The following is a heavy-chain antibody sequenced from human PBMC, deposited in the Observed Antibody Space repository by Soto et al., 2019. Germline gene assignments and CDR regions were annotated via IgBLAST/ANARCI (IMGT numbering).Heavy chain of an antibody. D-gene: IGHD2-15*01. Sequence: ASVKVSCKASGYTFTSYAMHWVRQAPGQRLEWMGWINAGNGNTKYSQKFQGRVTITRDTSASTAYMELSSLISEDTAVYYCARRGPGGAFDIWGQGTMVTVSS. CDR3: ARRGPGGAFDI. CDR1: GYTFTSYA. J-gene: IGHJ3*02. V-gene: IGHV1-3*01. CDR2: INAGNGNT.